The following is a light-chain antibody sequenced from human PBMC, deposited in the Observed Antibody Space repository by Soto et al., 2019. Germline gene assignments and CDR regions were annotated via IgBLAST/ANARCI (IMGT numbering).Light chain of an antibody. J-gene: IGKJ3*01. Sequence: EIVMTQSPATLSVSPGERATLSCRASQSVSSNLSWYQQKPGQAHRLLIYGASTRATGIPARFSGSGSVTEFTLTISSLQSEDFAVYYCQQYNNWPLTFGPGTKVDIK. V-gene: IGKV3-15*01. CDR3: QQYNNWPLT. CDR1: QSVSSN. CDR2: GAS.